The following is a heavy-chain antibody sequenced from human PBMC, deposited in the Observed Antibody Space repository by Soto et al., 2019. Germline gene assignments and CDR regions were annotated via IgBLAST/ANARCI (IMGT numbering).Heavy chain of an antibody. V-gene: IGHV4-34*01. Sequence: SETLSLTCAVYGGSFSGYYWSWIRQPPGKGLEWIGEINHSGSTNYNPSLKSRATISVDTSKNQFSLKLSSVTAADTAVYYFARANFFHDAFDIWGQGTMVTVSS. CDR1: GGSFSGYY. CDR2: INHSGST. J-gene: IGHJ3*02. CDR3: ARANFFHDAFDI.